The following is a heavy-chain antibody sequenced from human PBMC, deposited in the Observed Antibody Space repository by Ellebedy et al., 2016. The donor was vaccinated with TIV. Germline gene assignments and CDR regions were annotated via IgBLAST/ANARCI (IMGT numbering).Heavy chain of an antibody. V-gene: IGHV3-7*01. J-gene: IGHJ4*02. CDR1: GFTFSSYA. D-gene: IGHD3-3*01. Sequence: GESLKISXAASGFTFSSYAMSWVRQAPGKGLEWVANIKQDGSEKYYVDSVKGRFTISRDNAKNSLYLQMNSLRDEDTAVYYCARGPFAGRSPIWSGYLRGSYFDYWGQGTLVTVSS. CDR2: IKQDGSEK. CDR3: ARGPFAGRSPIWSGYLRGSYFDY.